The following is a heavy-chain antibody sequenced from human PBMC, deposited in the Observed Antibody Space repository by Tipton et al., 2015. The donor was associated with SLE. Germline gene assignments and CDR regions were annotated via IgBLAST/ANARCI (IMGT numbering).Heavy chain of an antibody. J-gene: IGHJ5*02. V-gene: IGHV3-23*03. CDR1: GFTFSTSA. D-gene: IGHD3-22*01. Sequence: SLRLSCAASGFTFSTSALSWVRQAPGKGLEWVSIIYSDGRTDYIDSVRGRFTISRDDSRNTLYLQINRLRPEDTAVYYCAKYSFAVDYSDSSGYYRSWGQGTLVIVSS. CDR2: IYSDGRT. CDR3: AKYSFAVDYSDSSGYYRS.